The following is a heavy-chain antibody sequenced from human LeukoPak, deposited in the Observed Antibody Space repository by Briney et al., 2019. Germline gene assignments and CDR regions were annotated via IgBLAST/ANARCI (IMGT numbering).Heavy chain of an antibody. CDR3: ARLGYCSSTSCRPDFDY. V-gene: IGHV4-61*01. Sequence: SETLSLTCTVSRGSVRSGSYYWSWIRQPPGKGLEWIGYIYYSESTNYNPSLKSRVTISVDTSKNRFCLKLSSVTAADTAVYYCARLGYCSSTSCRPDFDYWGQGTLVTVSS. CDR2: IYYSEST. D-gene: IGHD2-2*01. CDR1: RGSVRSGSYY. J-gene: IGHJ4*02.